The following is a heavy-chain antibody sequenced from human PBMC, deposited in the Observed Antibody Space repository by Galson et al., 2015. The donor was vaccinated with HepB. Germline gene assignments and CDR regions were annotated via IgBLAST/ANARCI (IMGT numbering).Heavy chain of an antibody. CDR2: ISASDGST. Sequence: SLRLSCAASGFTFSTYAMSWVRQAPGKGLEWVSAISASDGSTYYADSVKGRFTISRDNSKSTLYLQMNSLRAEDTAVYYCAKDGWATGRTLLDYWGLGTLVTVSS. V-gene: IGHV3-23*01. CDR1: GFTFSTYA. D-gene: IGHD1-1*01. CDR3: AKDGWATGRTLLDY. J-gene: IGHJ4*02.